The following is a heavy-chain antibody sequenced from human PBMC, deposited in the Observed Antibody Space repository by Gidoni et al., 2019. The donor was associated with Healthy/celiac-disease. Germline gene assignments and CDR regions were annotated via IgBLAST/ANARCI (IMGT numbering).Heavy chain of an antibody. CDR2: ISSSSSTI. Sequence: EVQLVESGGGLVQPGGSLRLSCAASGFTFSSYSMNWVRQAPGKGLEWVSYISSSSSTIYYADSVKGRFTISRDNAKNSLYLQMNSLRDEDTAVYYCAREDYDSSGYYLGFDYWGQGTLVTVSS. D-gene: IGHD3-22*01. CDR1: GFTFSSYS. V-gene: IGHV3-48*02. CDR3: AREDYDSSGYYLGFDY. J-gene: IGHJ4*02.